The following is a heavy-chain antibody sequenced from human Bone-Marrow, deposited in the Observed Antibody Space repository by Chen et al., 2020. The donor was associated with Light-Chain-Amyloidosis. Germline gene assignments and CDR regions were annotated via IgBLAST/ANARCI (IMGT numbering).Heavy chain of an antibody. J-gene: IGHJ4*02. Sequence: QVQLQESGPGLVKPSQTLSLTCTVSGGSSRSDNYYWSWIRQPAGKGLEWIGHIYISRNTNYNPSLKSRVTISLDTSKNQFSLNLSSVTAAHTAVYYCARSYSGYFDYWGQGTQVTVSS. D-gene: IGHD5-12*01. CDR2: IYISRNT. CDR3: ARSYSGYFDY. V-gene: IGHV4-61*02. CDR1: GGSSRSDNYY.